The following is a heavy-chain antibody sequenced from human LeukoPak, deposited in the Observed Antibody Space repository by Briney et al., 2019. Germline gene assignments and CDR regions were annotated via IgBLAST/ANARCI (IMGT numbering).Heavy chain of an antibody. J-gene: IGHJ4*02. CDR3: AREPGIVVVPAASLDY. Sequence: PGGSLRLSCAASGFTFSSYGVQWVRQAPGKGREWVVVISYEGRNKFHADSVKGRFTIPRPSSKNTLYLQMNSLRAEDTAVYYCAREPGIVVVPAASLDYWGQGTLVTVSS. CDR1: GFTFSSYG. D-gene: IGHD2-2*01. V-gene: IGHV3-30*04. CDR2: ISYEGRNK.